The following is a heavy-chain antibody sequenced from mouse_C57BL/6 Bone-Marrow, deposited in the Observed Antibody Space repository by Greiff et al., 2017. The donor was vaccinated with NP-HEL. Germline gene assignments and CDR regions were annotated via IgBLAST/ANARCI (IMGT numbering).Heavy chain of an antibody. Sequence: EVQVVESGPVLVKPGASVKMSCKASGYTFTDYYMNWVKQSHGKSLEWIGVINPYNGGTSYNQKFKGKATLTVDKSSSTAYMELNSLTSEDSAVYYCARAFFNWVFAYWGQGTLVTVSA. CDR2: INPYNGGT. CDR1: GYTFTDYY. J-gene: IGHJ3*01. V-gene: IGHV1-19*01. D-gene: IGHD4-1*01. CDR3: ARAFFNWVFAY.